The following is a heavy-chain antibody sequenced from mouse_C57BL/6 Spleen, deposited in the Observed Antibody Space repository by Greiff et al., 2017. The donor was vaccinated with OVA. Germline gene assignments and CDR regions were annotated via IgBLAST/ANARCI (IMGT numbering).Heavy chain of an antibody. CDR3: TGYDGYPAWFAY. J-gene: IGHJ3*01. V-gene: IGHV6-3*01. D-gene: IGHD2-3*01. Sequence: EVKVEESGGGLVQPGGSMKLSCVASGFTFSNYWMNWVRQSPEKGLEWVAQIRLKSDNYATHYAESVKGRFTISRDDSKSSVYLQMNNLRAEDTGIYYCTGYDGYPAWFAYWGQGTLVTVSA. CDR2: IRLKSDNYAT. CDR1: GFTFSNYW.